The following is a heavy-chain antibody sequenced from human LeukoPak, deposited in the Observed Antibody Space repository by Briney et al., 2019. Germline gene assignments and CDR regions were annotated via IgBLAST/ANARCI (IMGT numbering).Heavy chain of an antibody. D-gene: IGHD1-14*01. J-gene: IGHJ2*01. V-gene: IGHV3-48*03. CDR1: GFIFSSYE. CDR2: IDSTGTTI. Sequence: PGGSLRLSCAASGFIFSSYEMNCVRQAPRKGLELVSYIDSTGTTIYYADSVKGRFTISRDNSKNTLYLQMNTLRAEDTAVYYCAKPGDPGHWYFDLWGRGTLVTVSS. CDR3: AKPGDPGHWYFDL.